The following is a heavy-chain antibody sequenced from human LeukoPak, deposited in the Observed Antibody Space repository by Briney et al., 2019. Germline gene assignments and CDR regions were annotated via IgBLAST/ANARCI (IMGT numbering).Heavy chain of an antibody. CDR1: GGSISSYY. CDR2: IYYSGGT. Sequence: SETLSLTCTVSGGSISSYYWNWIRQPPGKGLEWIGYIYYSGGTNYNPSLKSRVTISVDTSKNQFSLKLSSVTAADTAVYYCARGGWYPVSFQHWGQGALVTVSS. J-gene: IGHJ1*01. V-gene: IGHV4-59*01. CDR3: ARGGWYPVSFQH. D-gene: IGHD6-19*01.